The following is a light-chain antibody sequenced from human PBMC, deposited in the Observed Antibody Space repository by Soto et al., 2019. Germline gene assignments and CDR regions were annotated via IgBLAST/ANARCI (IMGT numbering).Light chain of an antibody. J-gene: IGKJ4*01. CDR2: DAS. CDR1: QSISSW. Sequence: DIQMTQSPSTLSASVGDRVAITCRASQSISSWLAWYQQKPGKAPKLLIYDASSLESGVPSRFSGSGSGTEFTLTISNLQTDDFATYYCQQYSSYRSFGGGTKVDI. CDR3: QQYSSYRS. V-gene: IGKV1-5*01.